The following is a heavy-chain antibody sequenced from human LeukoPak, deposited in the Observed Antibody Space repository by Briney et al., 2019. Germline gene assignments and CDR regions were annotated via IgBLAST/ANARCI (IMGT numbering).Heavy chain of an antibody. CDR2: INHDGTT. V-gene: IGHV4-34*01. CDR1: GGSFSDSY. D-gene: IGHD4-23*01. J-gene: IGHJ4*02. CDR3: ARGSNSVAY. Sequence: SETLSLTCAVYGGSFSDSYWSWIRQPPGGGLEWIGEINHDGTTNYNPSLKSRVTILVDTSKNQFSLSLSSVTAADTAVYYCARGSNSVAYWGQGTLVAVSP.